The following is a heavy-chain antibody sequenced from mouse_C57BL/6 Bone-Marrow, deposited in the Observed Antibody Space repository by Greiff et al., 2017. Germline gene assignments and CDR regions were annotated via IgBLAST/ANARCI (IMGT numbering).Heavy chain of an antibody. D-gene: IGHD2-3*01. Sequence: EVQLMESGGDLVKPGGSLKLSCAASGFTFSSYGMSWVRQTPDKRLEWVATISSGGSYTYYPDSVKGRFTISRDNAKNTLYLQMSSLKSEDTAMYYCARHEWLLWYFDVWGTGTTVTVSS. CDR3: ARHEWLLWYFDV. CDR2: ISSGGSYT. V-gene: IGHV5-6*01. J-gene: IGHJ1*03. CDR1: GFTFSSYG.